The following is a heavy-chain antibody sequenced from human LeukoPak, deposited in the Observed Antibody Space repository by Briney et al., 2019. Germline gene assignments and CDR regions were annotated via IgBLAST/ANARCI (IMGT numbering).Heavy chain of an antibody. Sequence: GGSLRLSCAASGFTFSNFAMHWVRQAPGKGLEWVAVISYDGSNKYYADSVKGRFTISRDNSKNTLYLQMNSLRAEDTAVYYCAKGYTYYYDSSGYFDYWGQGTLVTVSS. CDR3: AKGYTYYYDSSGYFDY. CDR2: ISYDGSNK. J-gene: IGHJ4*02. V-gene: IGHV3-30*04. CDR1: GFTFSNFA. D-gene: IGHD3-22*01.